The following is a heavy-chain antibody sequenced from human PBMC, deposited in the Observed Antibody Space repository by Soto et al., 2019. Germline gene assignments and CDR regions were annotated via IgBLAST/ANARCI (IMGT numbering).Heavy chain of an antibody. J-gene: IGHJ2*01. CDR1: GGSISSGASS. V-gene: IGHV4-30-2*01. CDR2: IFHSGST. D-gene: IGHD2-8*02. CDR3: ARESRSSRYAGGVYSQYWYFDL. Sequence: QLQLQESGSRLVRPSQTLSLTCDVSGGSISSGASSWSWIRQPPGKGLEWIGYIFHSGSTYYNPSLRGRVPLSADRSKNHFSLQLDSVTAADPAVYFCARESRSSRYAGGVYSQYWYFDLWGRGTLVTVSS.